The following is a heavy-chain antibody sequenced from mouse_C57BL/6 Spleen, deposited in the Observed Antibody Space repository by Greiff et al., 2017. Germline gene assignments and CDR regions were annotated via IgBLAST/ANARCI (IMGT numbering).Heavy chain of an antibody. J-gene: IGHJ4*01. CDR1: GYSITSGYY. CDR2: ISYDGSN. D-gene: IGHD1-1*01. Sequence: ESGPGLVKPSQSLSLTCSVTGYSITSGYYWNWIRQFPGNKLEWMGYISYDGSNNYNPSLKNRISITRDTSKNQFFLKLNSVTTEDTATYYCARDRNYYGSSHAMDYWGQGTSVTVSS. V-gene: IGHV3-6*01. CDR3: ARDRNYYGSSHAMDY.